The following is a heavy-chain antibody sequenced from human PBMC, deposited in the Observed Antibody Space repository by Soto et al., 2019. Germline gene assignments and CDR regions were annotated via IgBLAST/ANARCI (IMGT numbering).Heavy chain of an antibody. CDR1: GGSISSGGYY. CDR2: IYYRGST. J-gene: IGHJ5*02. D-gene: IGHD1-20*01. V-gene: IGHV4-31*03. CDR3: ARVGGITGTTSVGT. Sequence: QVQLQESGPGLVKPSQTLSLTCTVSGGSISSGGYYWSWIRQHTGKGLEWIGYIYYRGSTYYNPSLQSRVTIAVDTSNNQFSLKLSSVTAADTAVYYCARVGGITGTTSVGTWGQGTLVTVSS.